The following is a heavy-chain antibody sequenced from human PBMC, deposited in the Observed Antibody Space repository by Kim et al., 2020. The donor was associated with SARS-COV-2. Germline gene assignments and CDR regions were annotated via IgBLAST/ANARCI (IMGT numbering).Heavy chain of an antibody. CDR3: ARGVVEKVVPAAIFDAFDI. Sequence: SRVTISVDTSKNQFSLKLSSVTAADTAVYYCARGVVEKVVPAAIFDAFDIWGQGTMVTVSS. V-gene: IGHV4-31*02. D-gene: IGHD2-2*02. J-gene: IGHJ3*02.